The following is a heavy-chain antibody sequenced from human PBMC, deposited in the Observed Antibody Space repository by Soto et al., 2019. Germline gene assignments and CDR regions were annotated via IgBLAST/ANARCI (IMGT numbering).Heavy chain of an antibody. CDR3: ARPAIAATVSAFDY. D-gene: IGHD6-13*01. CDR2: INHSGST. V-gene: IGHV4-34*01. Sequence: SETLSLTCAVYGGSSSGYYWSWIRQSPGKGLEWIGEINHSGSTNYNPSLKSRVTLSLDTSKNQFSLKLSSVTAADTAVYYCARPAIAATVSAFDYWGQGTLVTVSS. J-gene: IGHJ4*02. CDR1: GGSSSGYY.